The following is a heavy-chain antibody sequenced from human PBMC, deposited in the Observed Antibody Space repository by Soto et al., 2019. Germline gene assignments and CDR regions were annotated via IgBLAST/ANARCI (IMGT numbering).Heavy chain of an antibody. J-gene: IGHJ4*02. CDR3: ATGNRGLGYCSSTSCYTLDY. CDR2: ISSSSSTI. CDR1: GFTFSSYS. V-gene: IGHV3-48*01. D-gene: IGHD2-2*02. Sequence: GGSLRLSCAASGFTFSSYSMNWVRQAPGKGLEWVSYISSSSSTIYYADSVKGRFTISRDNAKNSLYLQMNSLRAEDTAVYYCATGNRGLGYCSSTSCYTLDYWGQGTLVTVSS.